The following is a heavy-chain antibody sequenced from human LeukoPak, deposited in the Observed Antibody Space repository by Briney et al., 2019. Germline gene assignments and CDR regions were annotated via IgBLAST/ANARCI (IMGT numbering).Heavy chain of an antibody. Sequence: PGGSLRLSCAASGFTFSSYWMSWVRQAPGKGLEWVANIKQDGSEKYYVDSVKGRFTISRDNAKNSLYLQMNSLRAEDTAVYYCARKAFTGTYLGGAFDIWGQGTMVTVSS. J-gene: IGHJ3*02. CDR3: ARKAFTGTYLGGAFDI. D-gene: IGHD1-26*01. CDR2: IKQDGSEK. CDR1: GFTFSSYW. V-gene: IGHV3-7*01.